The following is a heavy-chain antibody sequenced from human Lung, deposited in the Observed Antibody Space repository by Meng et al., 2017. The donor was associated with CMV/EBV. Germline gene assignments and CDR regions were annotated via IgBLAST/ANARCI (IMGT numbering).Heavy chain of an antibody. D-gene: IGHD3-16*01. J-gene: IGHJ4*02. CDR1: GFTFSSYS. Sequence: SCAASGFTFSSYSMNWVRQAPGKGLEWVSYISSSSSTIYYADSVKGRFTISRDNAKNSLYLQMNSLRAEDTAVYYCARAHYDYVWGSSLYYFDYWXQGTXVTVSS. V-gene: IGHV3-48*04. CDR3: ARAHYDYVWGSSLYYFDY. CDR2: ISSSSSTI.